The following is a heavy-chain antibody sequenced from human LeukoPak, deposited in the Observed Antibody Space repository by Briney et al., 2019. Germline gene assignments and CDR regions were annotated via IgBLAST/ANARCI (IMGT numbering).Heavy chain of an antibody. Sequence: SETLSLTCSVPGGSFSSHFWSWIRQPPGKGLEWIGYMLDSENTKDNPYFQSRLSLSADTSKNQFSLRLTSVTAADTAVYYCATMKGGNICGYFDFWRQGILVTVSP. CDR3: ATMKGGNICGYFDF. J-gene: IGHJ4*02. CDR2: MLDSENT. CDR1: GGSFSSHF. D-gene: IGHD5-12*01. V-gene: IGHV4-59*11.